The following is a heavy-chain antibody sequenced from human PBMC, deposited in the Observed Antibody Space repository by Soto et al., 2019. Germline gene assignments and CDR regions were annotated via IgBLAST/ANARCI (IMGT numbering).Heavy chain of an antibody. D-gene: IGHD2-8*02. CDR1: GFMFSSYN. J-gene: IGHJ5*01. CDR2: ISSSSAYK. V-gene: IGHV3-21*01. Sequence: VQLVESGGGLVKPGGSLRLSCEGSGFMFSSYNMNWVRQAPGRGLEWVSFISSSSAYKYYEDAVKGRFTISRDNDKNSVYLQMSSLRAEDAGLYYCARSAGYCTDTSCEKGWFDSWGQGTGVTVSS. CDR3: ARSAGYCTDTSCEKGWFDS.